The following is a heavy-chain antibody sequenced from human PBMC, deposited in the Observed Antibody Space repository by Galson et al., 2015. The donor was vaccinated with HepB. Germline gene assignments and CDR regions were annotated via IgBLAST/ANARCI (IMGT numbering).Heavy chain of an antibody. V-gene: IGHV1-18*04. CDR1: GHVFDNSS. J-gene: IGHJ3*02. D-gene: IGHD6-19*01. CDR3: ARHQGMYSSGSCGFDI. CDR2: ISANDGFT. Sequence: SVKVSCKASGHVFDNSSINWVRQAPGQGLEWMGWISANDGFTLFAQDFQGRVTLTTDTSTNTAYMELRSLRVDDTALYFCARHQGMYSSGSCGFDIWGQGTIIIVSS.